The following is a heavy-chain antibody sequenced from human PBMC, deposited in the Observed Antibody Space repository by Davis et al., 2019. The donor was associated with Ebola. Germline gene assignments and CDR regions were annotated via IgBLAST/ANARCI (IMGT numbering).Heavy chain of an antibody. D-gene: IGHD6-13*01. J-gene: IGHJ6*02. CDR3: AREAAALYYYGMDV. CDR2: IKQDGSEK. V-gene: IGHV3-7*03. CDR1: GFTFSSYW. Sequence: GGSLRLSCAASGFTFSSYWMSWVRQAPGKGLEWVANIKQDGSEKNYVDSVKGRFTISRDNSKNTLYLQMNSLRAEDTAVYYCAREAAALYYYGMDVWGQGTTVTVSS.